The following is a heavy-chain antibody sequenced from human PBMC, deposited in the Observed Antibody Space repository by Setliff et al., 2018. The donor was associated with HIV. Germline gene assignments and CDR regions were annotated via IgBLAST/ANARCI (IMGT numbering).Heavy chain of an antibody. CDR3: ARARITMIGDAFDI. CDR1: GDTFRTDA. Sequence: GASVKVSCKTSGDTFRTDAISWVRQAPGQGLEWMGIINPGGGNTRYAQRFQGRVTMTRDTSTSTAYMELSSLRSEDTAVYYCARARITMIGDAFDIWGQGTMVTVSS. J-gene: IGHJ3*02. V-gene: IGHV1-46*01. D-gene: IGHD3-22*01. CDR2: INPGGGNT.